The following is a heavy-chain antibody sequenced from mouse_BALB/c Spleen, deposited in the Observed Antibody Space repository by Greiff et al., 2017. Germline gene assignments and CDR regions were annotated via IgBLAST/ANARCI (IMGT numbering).Heavy chain of an antibody. J-gene: IGHJ4*01. CDR1: GYTFTSYW. CDR3: TRGHYDYDTTGFYAMDY. V-gene: IGHV1-5*01. D-gene: IGHD2-4*01. Sequence: EVQRVESGTVLARPGASVKMSCKASGYTFTSYWMHWVKQRPGQGLEWIGAIYPGNSDTSYNQKFKGKAKLTAVTSTSTAYMELSSLTNEDSAVYYCTRGHYDYDTTGFYAMDYWGQGTSVTVSS. CDR2: IYPGNSDT.